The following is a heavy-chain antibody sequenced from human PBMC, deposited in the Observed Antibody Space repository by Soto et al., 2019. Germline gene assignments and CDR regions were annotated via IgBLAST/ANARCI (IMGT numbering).Heavy chain of an antibody. Sequence: GGSLRLSCAASGFTFSNYYMHWVRQAPGKGLVWVSRLNGDGSSTNYADSVKGRFTISRDNAKNTLYLQMNSLRPEDTAVYYWARSETGKFSYWGRGTLVTVSS. CDR2: LNGDGSST. J-gene: IGHJ4*02. D-gene: IGHD7-27*01. CDR3: ARSETGKFSY. V-gene: IGHV3-74*01. CDR1: GFTFSNYY.